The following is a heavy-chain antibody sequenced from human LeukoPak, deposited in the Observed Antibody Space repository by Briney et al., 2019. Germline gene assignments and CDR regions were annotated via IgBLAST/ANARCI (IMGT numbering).Heavy chain of an antibody. D-gene: IGHD3-3*01. V-gene: IGHV3-48*03. CDR2: ISSSGSTI. CDR1: GFTFSSYE. Sequence: GGSLRLSCAASGFTFSSYEMNWVRQAPGKGLEWVSYISSSGSTIYYADSVKGRFTISRDNAKNSLYLQMNSLRAEDTAVYYCARGAPFGVVIGGYFDYWGQGTLVTVSS. J-gene: IGHJ4*02. CDR3: ARGAPFGVVIGGYFDY.